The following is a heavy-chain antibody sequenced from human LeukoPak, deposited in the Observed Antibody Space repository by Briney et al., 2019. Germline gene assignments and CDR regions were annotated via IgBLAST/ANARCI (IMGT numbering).Heavy chain of an antibody. CDR1: GFTFSSYE. J-gene: IGHJ4*02. CDR3: ARIPPTTVVF. CDR2: ISSSGSTI. D-gene: IGHD4-23*01. Sequence: GGSLRLSCAASGFTFSSYEMNWVRQAPGKGLEWVSYISSSGSTIYYADSVKGRFTISRDNAKNSLYLQMNSLRAEDTAAYYCARIPPTTVVFWGQGTLVTVSS. V-gene: IGHV3-48*03.